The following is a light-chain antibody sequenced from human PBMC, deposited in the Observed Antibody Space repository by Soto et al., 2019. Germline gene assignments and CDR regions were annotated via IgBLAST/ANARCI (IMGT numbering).Light chain of an antibody. CDR3: QQYGNSRT. CDR2: DAS. Sequence: EIVLTQSPGTLSLSPGERATLSCRASQSVSSRSLAWYQQKPGQAPRLLIYDASNRATGIPDRFSGSGSGTDFTFTISRLEPEDFAMYYCQQYGNSRTFGQGTKVDIK. V-gene: IGKV3-20*01. CDR1: QSVSSRS. J-gene: IGKJ1*01.